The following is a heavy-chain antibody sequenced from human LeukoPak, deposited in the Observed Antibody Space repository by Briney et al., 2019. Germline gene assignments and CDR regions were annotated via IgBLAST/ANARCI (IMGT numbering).Heavy chain of an antibody. CDR3: ARIVATITSDAFDI. CDR1: GGSISSYY. J-gene: IGHJ3*02. CDR2: IYYSRST. V-gene: IGHV4-59*01. Sequence: PSETLSRTCTVSGGSISSYYWSWIRQPPGMGLEGRVCIYYSRSTNYKPSLKSRVHISVDTSKNQFSLKLSSVTAADTAVYYCARIVATITSDAFDIWGQGTMVTVSS. D-gene: IGHD5-12*01.